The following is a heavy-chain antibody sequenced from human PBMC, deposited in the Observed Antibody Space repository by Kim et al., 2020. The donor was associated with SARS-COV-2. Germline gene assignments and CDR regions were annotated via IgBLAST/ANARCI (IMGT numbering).Heavy chain of an antibody. D-gene: IGHD1-1*01. J-gene: IGHJ4*02. CDR3: ARGALQSIFCFDY. CDR1: GGSISSSSYY. Sequence: SETLSLTCTVSGGSISSSSYYWGWIRQPPGKGLEWIGSIYYSGSTYYNPSLKSRVTISVDTSKNQFSLKLSSVTAADTAVYYCARGALQSIFCFDYWGQGTLVTVSS. CDR2: IYYSGST. V-gene: IGHV4-39*07.